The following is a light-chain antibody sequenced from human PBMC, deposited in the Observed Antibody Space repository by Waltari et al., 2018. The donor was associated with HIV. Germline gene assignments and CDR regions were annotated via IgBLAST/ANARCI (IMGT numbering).Light chain of an antibody. Sequence: DIQMTQSPSTLSASVGDRVTITCRASQNINSWLAWYQQKPGKAPKLLIYRASNLQSGVPSRFSGSESGTEFTLTISSLQPDDFATYYCLQYDNLWTLGQGTKVDIK. V-gene: IGKV1-5*03. CDR2: RAS. CDR3: LQYDNLWT. J-gene: IGKJ1*01. CDR1: QNINSW.